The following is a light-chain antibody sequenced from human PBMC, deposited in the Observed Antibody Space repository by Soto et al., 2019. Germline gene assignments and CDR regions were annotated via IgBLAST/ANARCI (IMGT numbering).Light chain of an antibody. Sequence: QSVLTQPPSPSGTPGQRVTISCSGSSSNIGVNTVSWYQQLPGTAPKLLIYSTNQRPSGVPDRFSGSKSGTSASLAITGLQSEDEADYYCAAWDGSLNGGVFGGGTKLTVL. CDR3: AAWDGSLNGGV. CDR2: STN. J-gene: IGLJ3*02. V-gene: IGLV1-44*01. CDR1: SSNIGVNT.